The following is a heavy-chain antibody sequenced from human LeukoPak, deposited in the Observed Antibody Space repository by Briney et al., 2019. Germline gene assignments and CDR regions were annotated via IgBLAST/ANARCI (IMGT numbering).Heavy chain of an antibody. CDR1: GDSMSSDY. CDR2: IYSGGNT. D-gene: IGHD6-13*01. CDR3: ARGPYGSISYAIDY. V-gene: IGHV4-4*07. J-gene: IGHJ4*02. Sequence: PSQTLSLTCTVSGDSMSSDYWSWIRQPAGKGLELIGRIYSGGNTNYNPSLTSRVTMSVDKSKNQFSLRLSSVNAADTAVYYCARGPYGSISYAIDYWGQGTLVTVSS.